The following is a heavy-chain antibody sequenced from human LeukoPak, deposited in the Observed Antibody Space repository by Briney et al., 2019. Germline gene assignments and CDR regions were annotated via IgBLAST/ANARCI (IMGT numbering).Heavy chain of an antibody. V-gene: IGHV4-59*01. CDR3: ARDRRGSYYTFDL. CDR1: GSSINGYF. CDR2: VSHTGAT. Sequence: PSETLSLTCSVSGSSINGYFWNWVRQTPEKGREWIGYVSHTGATTSNPTLKSRVSITIDTSKSQISLSMTSVTAADSALYYCARDRRGSYYTFDLWGPGTIVSVS. D-gene: IGHD1-26*01. J-gene: IGHJ3*01.